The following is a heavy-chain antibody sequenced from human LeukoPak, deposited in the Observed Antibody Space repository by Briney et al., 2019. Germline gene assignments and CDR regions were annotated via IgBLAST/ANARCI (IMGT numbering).Heavy chain of an antibody. Sequence: SETLSLTRTVSGGSISNYYWSWIRQPPGKGLEWIGYIYYSGSTNYNPSPKSRVTISVDTSSNQFSLKLNSVTAADTAVYYCARRAYGSGSFNRYHFDYWGQGTLVAVSS. CDR1: GGSISNYY. CDR2: IYYSGST. J-gene: IGHJ4*02. D-gene: IGHD3-10*01. CDR3: ARRAYGSGSFNRYHFDY. V-gene: IGHV4-59*08.